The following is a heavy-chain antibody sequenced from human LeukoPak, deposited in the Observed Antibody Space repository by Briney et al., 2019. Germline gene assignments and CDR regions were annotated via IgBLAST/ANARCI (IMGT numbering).Heavy chain of an antibody. D-gene: IGHD2-15*01. CDR3: ARAEVAATPFDP. V-gene: IGHV4-31*03. J-gene: IGHJ5*02. Sequence: PSETLSLTCTVSGGSISSGGYYWSWIRQHPGKGLEWIGYIYYSGGTYYNPSLKSRVTTSVDTSKNQFSLKLSSVTAADTAVYYCARAEVAATPFDPWGQGTLVTVSS. CDR2: IYYSGGT. CDR1: GGSISSGGYY.